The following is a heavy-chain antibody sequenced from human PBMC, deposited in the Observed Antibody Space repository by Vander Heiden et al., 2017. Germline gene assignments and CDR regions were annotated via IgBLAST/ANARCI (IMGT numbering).Heavy chain of an antibody. CDR2: IYSSGSI. J-gene: IGHJ4*02. V-gene: IGHV4-4*07. CDR1: GGSINYFY. D-gene: IGHD1-26*01. CDR3: ARDLGGSDVI. Sequence: CNVSGGSINYFYWSWVRQPAGKTLEWIGRIYSSGSINDNPSLRSRTILSIDTSKKQFSLRMLSVTAAETAMYFCARDLGGSDVIWGQGILVTVSS.